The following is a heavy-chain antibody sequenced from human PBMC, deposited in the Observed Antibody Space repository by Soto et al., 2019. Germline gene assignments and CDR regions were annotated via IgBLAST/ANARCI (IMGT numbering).Heavy chain of an antibody. CDR2: IYPGDSDT. V-gene: IGHV5-51*01. CDR3: ARADIVVVVAATLNAFDI. J-gene: IGHJ3*02. D-gene: IGHD2-15*01. Sequence: PGESLKISCKGSGYSFTSYWIGWVRQMPGKSLEWKGIIYPGDSDTRYSPSFQGQVTISADKSISTAYLQWSSLKASDTAMYYCARADIVVVVAATLNAFDIWGQGTMVTVSS. CDR1: GYSFTSYW.